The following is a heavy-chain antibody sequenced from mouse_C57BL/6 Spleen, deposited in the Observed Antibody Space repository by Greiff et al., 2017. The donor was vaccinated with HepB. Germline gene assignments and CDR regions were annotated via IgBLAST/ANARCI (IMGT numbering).Heavy chain of an antibody. V-gene: IGHV1-69*01. CDR2: IDPSDSYT. Sequence: QVQLQQPGAELVMPGASVKLSCKASGYTFTSYWMHWVKQRPGQGLEWIGEIDPSDSYTNYNQKFKGKSTLTVDKSSSTAYMQLSSLTSEDSAVYYCARWRGAYYYAMDYWGQGTSVTVSS. CDR3: ARWRGAYYYAMDY. CDR1: GYTFTSYW. J-gene: IGHJ4*01.